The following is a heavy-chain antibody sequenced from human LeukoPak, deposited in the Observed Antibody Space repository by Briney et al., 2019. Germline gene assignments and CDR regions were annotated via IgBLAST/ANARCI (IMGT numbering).Heavy chain of an antibody. D-gene: IGHD2-15*01. Sequence: GGSLRLTCAASGFTFSSYWMHWVRQAPGKGLVWVSRINSDGSSTSYADSVKGRFTISRDNAKNTLYLQMNSLRAEDTAVYYCARGGGGKDFDYWGQGTLVTVSS. J-gene: IGHJ4*02. CDR2: INSDGSST. CDR3: ARGGGGKDFDY. V-gene: IGHV3-74*01. CDR1: GFTFSSYW.